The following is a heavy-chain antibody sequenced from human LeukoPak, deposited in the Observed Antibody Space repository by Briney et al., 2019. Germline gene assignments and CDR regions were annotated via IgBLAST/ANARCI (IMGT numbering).Heavy chain of an antibody. CDR1: GGSISSGDYY. CDR3: ARDHDSSGYYDP. D-gene: IGHD3-22*01. Sequence: ASETLSLTCTVSGGSISSGDYYWSWIRQPPGKGLEWIGYIYYSGSTYYNPSLKSRVTISVDTSKNQFSLKLSSVTAADTAVYYCARDHDSSGYYDPWGQGTLVTVSS. V-gene: IGHV4-30-4*01. J-gene: IGHJ5*02. CDR2: IYYSGST.